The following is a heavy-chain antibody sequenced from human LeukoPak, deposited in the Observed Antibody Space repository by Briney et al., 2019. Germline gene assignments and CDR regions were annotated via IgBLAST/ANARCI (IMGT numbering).Heavy chain of an antibody. Sequence: GGSLRLSCAASGFTFSTCGMHWVRQAPGKGLEWAAFIQYDGSNIDYADSVKGRFTVSRDNSKNTLYLQMNSLRAEDTAVYYCAKDPESGSYYLSYFDYWGQGTLVTVSS. CDR2: IQYDGSNI. V-gene: IGHV3-30*02. CDR1: GFTFSTCG. D-gene: IGHD1-26*01. J-gene: IGHJ4*02. CDR3: AKDPESGSYYLSYFDY.